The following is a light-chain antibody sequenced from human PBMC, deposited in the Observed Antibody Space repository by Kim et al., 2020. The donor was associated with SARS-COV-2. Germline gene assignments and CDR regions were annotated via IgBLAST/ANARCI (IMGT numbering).Light chain of an antibody. V-gene: IGLV2-11*01. CDR1: STQFGCYND. CDR2: AVS. Sequence: QSVTLTCSASSTQFGCYNDVSSYQHHPGKAPNLIIYAVSKRPSGVPDRFCGSKSGNTASLTISGLQAEDEADYYCCSYAGTNPSNVFGTGTKVTVL. CDR3: CSYAGTNPSNV. J-gene: IGLJ1*01.